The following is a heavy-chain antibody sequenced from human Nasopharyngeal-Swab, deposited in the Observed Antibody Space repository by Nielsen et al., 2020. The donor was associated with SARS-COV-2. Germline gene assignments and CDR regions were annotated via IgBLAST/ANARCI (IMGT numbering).Heavy chain of an antibody. J-gene: IGHJ4*02. Sequence: SETLSLTCTVSGGSISNYYWGWIRQPPGKGLEWIGSIYYTGSTSYNPSLKSRVTISVDTSRHQFSLRLSSVTAADTAVYYCASLYSSSWFHFDHWGQGTLVTVSS. V-gene: IGHV4-39*01. D-gene: IGHD6-13*01. CDR1: GGSISNYY. CDR3: ASLYSSSWFHFDH. CDR2: IYYTGST.